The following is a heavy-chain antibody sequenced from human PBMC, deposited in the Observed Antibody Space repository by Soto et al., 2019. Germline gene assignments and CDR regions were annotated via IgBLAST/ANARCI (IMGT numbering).Heavy chain of an antibody. CDR2: INPNSGGT. V-gene: IGHV1-2*04. Sequence: AAVKVSCKASGYTFTGYYMHWVRQAPGQGLEWMGWINPNSGGTNYAQKFQGWVTMTRDTSISTAYMELSRLRSDDTAVYYCARSRSSSYRNWFDPWGQGTLVTVSS. J-gene: IGHJ5*02. CDR1: GYTFTGYY. D-gene: IGHD6-6*01. CDR3: ARSRSSSYRNWFDP.